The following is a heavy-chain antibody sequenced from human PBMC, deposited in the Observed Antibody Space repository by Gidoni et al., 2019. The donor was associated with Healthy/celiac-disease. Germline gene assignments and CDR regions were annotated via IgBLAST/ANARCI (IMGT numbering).Heavy chain of an antibody. V-gene: IGHV3-23*01. CDR3: AKSDYEDSSGYYSDQGGMDV. Sequence: EVQLLGSCGGLVQPGVSLRLSSAASGFTFRRYAMSWVRQTPGKGLAWVSAMSGSGGSTYYADSVKGRFTISRDNSKNTLYLQMNSLRAEDTAVDYWAKSDYEDSSGYYSDQGGMDVWGQGTTVTVSS. CDR2: MSGSGGST. CDR1: GFTFRRYA. J-gene: IGHJ6*02. D-gene: IGHD3-22*01.